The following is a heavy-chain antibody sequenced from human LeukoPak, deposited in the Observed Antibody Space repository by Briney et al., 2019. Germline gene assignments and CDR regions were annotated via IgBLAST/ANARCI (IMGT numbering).Heavy chain of an antibody. D-gene: IGHD2-2*01. V-gene: IGHV4-34*01. Sequence: SETLSLTCAVYGGSFSGYYWSWIRQPPGKGLEWIGEINYSGSTNYNPSLKSRVTISVDTSKNQFSLKLSSVTAADTAVYYCASGSTSWIFGMDVWGQGTTVTVSS. CDR3: ASGSTSWIFGMDV. CDR1: GGSFSGYY. J-gene: IGHJ6*02. CDR2: INYSGST.